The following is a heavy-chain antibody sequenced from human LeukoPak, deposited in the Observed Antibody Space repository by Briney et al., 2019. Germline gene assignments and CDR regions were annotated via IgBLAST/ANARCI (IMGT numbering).Heavy chain of an antibody. J-gene: IGHJ5*02. CDR1: GGSISSGGYS. D-gene: IGHD2-21*02. CDR3: ARGPYCGGDCYLFDP. CDR2: IYHSGST. V-gene: IGHV4-30-2*01. Sequence: SETLSLTCAVSGGSISSGGYSWSWIRQPPGKGLEWIEYIYHSGSTYYNPSLKSRVTISVDRSKNQFSLKLSSVTAADTAVYYCARGPYCGGDCYLFDPWGQGTLVTVSS.